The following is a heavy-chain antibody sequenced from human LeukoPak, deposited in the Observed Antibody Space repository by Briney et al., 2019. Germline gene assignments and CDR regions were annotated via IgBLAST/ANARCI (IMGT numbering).Heavy chain of an antibody. Sequence: SETLSLTCAVYGGSFSGYYWSWIRQPPGKGLEWIGEINHSGSTNYNPSLKSRVTISVDTSKNQFSLKLSSVTAADTAVYYCARTARGFAWGQGTLVTVSS. CDR3: ARTARGFA. CDR1: GGSFSGYY. CDR2: INHSGST. J-gene: IGHJ5*02. D-gene: IGHD2-21*02. V-gene: IGHV4-34*01.